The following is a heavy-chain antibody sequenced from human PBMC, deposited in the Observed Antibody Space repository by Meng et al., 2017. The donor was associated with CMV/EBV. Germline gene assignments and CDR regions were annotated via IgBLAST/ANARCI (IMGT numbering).Heavy chain of an antibody. D-gene: IGHD6-13*01. CDR1: GGTFSSYA. CDR2: IIPIFGPA. Sequence: SVKVSCKASGGTFSSYAISWVRQAPGQGLEWMGGIIPIFGPANYAQKFQGRVTITTDESTSTAYMELSSLRSEDTAVYYCARVGISSSWYEPGTGWFDPWGQGTLVTVSS. CDR3: ARVGISSSWYEPGTGWFDP. J-gene: IGHJ5*02. V-gene: IGHV1-69*05.